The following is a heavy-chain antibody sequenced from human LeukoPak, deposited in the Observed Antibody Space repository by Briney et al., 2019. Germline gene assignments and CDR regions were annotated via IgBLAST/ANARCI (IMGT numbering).Heavy chain of an antibody. Sequence: GGSLRLSCAGSGFTFSTYWTHWVRQAPGGGLVWVSGINTDGSTTSYADSVKGRFTISRDNAKNTPYLQMTSLRAEDTALYYCAKESGYDVDLEYWGQGALVTVSS. V-gene: IGHV3-74*01. J-gene: IGHJ4*02. CDR1: GFTFSTYW. D-gene: IGHD5-12*01. CDR2: INTDGSTT. CDR3: AKESGYDVDLEY.